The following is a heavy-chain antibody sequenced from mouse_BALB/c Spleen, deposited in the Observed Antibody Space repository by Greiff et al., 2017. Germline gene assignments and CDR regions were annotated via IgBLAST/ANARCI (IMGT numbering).Heavy chain of an antibody. CDR2: ISSGSSTI. Sequence: DVHLVESGGGLVQPGGSRKLSCAASGFTFSSFGMHWVRQAPEKGLEWVAYISSGSSTIYYADTVKGRFTISRDNPKNTLFLQMTSLRSEDTAMYYCARDDGYVYWYFDVWGAGTTVTVSS. CDR3: ARDDGYVYWYFDV. J-gene: IGHJ1*01. CDR1: GFTFSSFG. V-gene: IGHV5-17*02. D-gene: IGHD2-3*01.